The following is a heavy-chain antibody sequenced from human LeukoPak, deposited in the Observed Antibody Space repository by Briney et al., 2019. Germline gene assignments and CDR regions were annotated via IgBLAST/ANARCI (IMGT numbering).Heavy chain of an antibody. CDR1: GGSISSYY. J-gene: IGHJ5*02. Sequence: SETLSLTCTVSGGSISSYYWSWIRQPPGKGLEWIGYIYYSGSTNYNPSLESRVTISVDTSKHQFSLKLSSVTAADTAVYYCARDTGNYYDSSGYYYTDTNWFDPWGQGTLVTLCS. CDR2: IYYSGST. V-gene: IGHV4-59*01. CDR3: ARDTGNYYDSSGYYYTDTNWFDP. D-gene: IGHD3-22*01.